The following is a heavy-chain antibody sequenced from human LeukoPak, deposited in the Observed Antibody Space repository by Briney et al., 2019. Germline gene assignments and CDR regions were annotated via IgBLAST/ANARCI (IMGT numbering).Heavy chain of an antibody. J-gene: IGHJ4*02. CDR1: GGSISSYS. D-gene: IGHD6-19*01. V-gene: IGHV4-59*01. CDR3: ARDTTVASGMQY. CDR2: FVNKAT. Sequence: SETLSLTCTVSGGSISSYSWSWVRQTPDKGLEWIGSFVNKATKYNPSLESRVAISVDTSKSQFSLRLRSVTTADRASYYCARDTTVASGMQYWGPGTMVTVSS.